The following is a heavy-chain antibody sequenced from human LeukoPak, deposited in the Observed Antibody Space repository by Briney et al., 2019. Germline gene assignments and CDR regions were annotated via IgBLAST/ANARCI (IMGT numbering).Heavy chain of an antibody. Sequence: SETLSLTCTVSGGSISSYYWSWIRQPPGKGLESMGYIYYSGSTNYNPSLKSRVTVSVDTSKNQFSLKLSSVTAADTAVYYCARTTEAHSWRTRYYDYYMDVWGKGTTVTVSS. V-gene: IGHV4-59*01. CDR1: GGSISSYY. D-gene: IGHD6-13*01. CDR3: ARTTEAHSWRTRYYDYYMDV. J-gene: IGHJ6*03. CDR2: IYYSGST.